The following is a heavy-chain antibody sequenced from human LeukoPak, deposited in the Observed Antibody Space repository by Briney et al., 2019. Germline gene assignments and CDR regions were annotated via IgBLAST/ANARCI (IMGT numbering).Heavy chain of an antibody. D-gene: IGHD1-1*01. CDR1: GFSLTARPVG. CDR3: AHRRDYNGAWNEGSFDF. V-gene: IGHV2-5*02. CDR2: AYWDDDN. Sequence: SGPTLVNPTQTLTLTCSFSGFSLTARPVGVGWIRQPPGKALEWLAFAYWDDDNRYNPSLKSRLTVTKDTSRNQVVLTMTNVDPVDTGTYYCAHRRDYNGAWNEGSFDFWGQGTLVTVSS. J-gene: IGHJ4*02.